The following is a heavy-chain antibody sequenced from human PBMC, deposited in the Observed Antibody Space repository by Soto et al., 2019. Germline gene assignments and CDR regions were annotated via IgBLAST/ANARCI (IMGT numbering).Heavy chain of an antibody. CDR2: IWYDGSNK. J-gene: IGHJ6*03. V-gene: IGHV3-33*01. CDR1: GFTFSSYG. D-gene: IGHD3-3*01. Sequence: GGSLRLSCAASGFTFSSYGMHWVRQAPGKGLEWVAVIWYDGSNKYYADSVKGRFTISRDNSKNTLYLQMNSLRAEDTAAYYCARAEPLPGYDFWSGYYGYYYYYYMDVWGKGTTVTVSS. CDR3: ARAEPLPGYDFWSGYYGYYYYYYMDV.